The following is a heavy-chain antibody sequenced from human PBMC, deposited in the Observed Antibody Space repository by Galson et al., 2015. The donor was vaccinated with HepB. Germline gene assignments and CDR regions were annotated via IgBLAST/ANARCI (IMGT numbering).Heavy chain of an antibody. V-gene: IGHV3-30*04. D-gene: IGHD2-21*01. Sequence: SLRLSCAASGFTFSSYAMHWVRQAPGKGLEWVAVISYDGSNKYYADSVKGRFTISRDNSKNTLYLQMNSLRAEDTAVYYCARPIVGGGYVGDWGQGTLVTVSS. J-gene: IGHJ4*02. CDR3: ARPIVGGGYVGD. CDR2: ISYDGSNK. CDR1: GFTFSSYA.